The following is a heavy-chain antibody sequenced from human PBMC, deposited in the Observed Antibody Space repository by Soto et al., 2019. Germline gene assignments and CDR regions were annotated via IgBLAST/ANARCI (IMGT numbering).Heavy chain of an antibody. J-gene: IGHJ4*02. Sequence: GGSLRLSCTASGFTFSSYALSWVRLAPGKGLEWVSAISDGGGSTYYADSVKGRFTMSRDNSKNTLYLQMSGLRAEDTAVYYCAKDGCSRTGCNHFDYWGQGTVVTVSS. V-gene: IGHV3-23*01. D-gene: IGHD2-2*01. CDR3: AKDGCSRTGCNHFDY. CDR2: ISDGGGST. CDR1: GFTFSSYA.